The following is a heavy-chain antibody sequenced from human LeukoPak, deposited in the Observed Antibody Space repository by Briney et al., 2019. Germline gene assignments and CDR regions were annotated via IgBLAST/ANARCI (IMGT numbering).Heavy chain of an antibody. CDR1: GYSISSGYY. V-gene: IGHV4-38-2*02. J-gene: IGHJ4*02. CDR2: IHHSGST. Sequence: SETLSLTCTVSGYSISSGYYWGWIRQPPGKGLEWIGSIHHSGSTYYNPSLKSRVTISVDTSKNQFSLKLSSVTAADTAVYYCARDVSGSYKDLGYFDYWGQGTLVTVSS. D-gene: IGHD1-26*01. CDR3: ARDVSGSYKDLGYFDY.